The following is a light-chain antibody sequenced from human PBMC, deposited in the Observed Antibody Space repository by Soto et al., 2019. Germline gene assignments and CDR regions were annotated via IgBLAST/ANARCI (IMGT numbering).Light chain of an antibody. J-gene: IGKJ1*01. Sequence: DIVMTQSPDSLAVSLGERATINCKSSQSVLHSSNXQXYLAWYQQKPGQPPKLLISWASTRESGVPDRFSASGSGTDFTLTISSLQAEDVAVYYCQQYYTIPPTFGQGTKVELK. CDR3: QQYYTIPPT. CDR1: QSVLHSSNXQXY. CDR2: WAS. V-gene: IGKV4-1*01.